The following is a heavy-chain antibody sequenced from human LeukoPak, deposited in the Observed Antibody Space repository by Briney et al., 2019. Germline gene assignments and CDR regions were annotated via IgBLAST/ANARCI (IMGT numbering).Heavy chain of an antibody. J-gene: IGHJ4*02. CDR3: ARRRGYSSGWYSGYFDY. D-gene: IGHD6-19*01. V-gene: IGHV4-34*01. CDR2: INHSGST. CDR1: GGSFSGYQ. Sequence: SETLSLTCVVNGGSFSGYQWSWIRQTPGKGLEWIGEINHSGSTKYNPSLKSRVTISVDTSKNRFSLKLSSVTAADTAVYYCARRRGYSSGWYSGYFDYWGQGTLVTVSS.